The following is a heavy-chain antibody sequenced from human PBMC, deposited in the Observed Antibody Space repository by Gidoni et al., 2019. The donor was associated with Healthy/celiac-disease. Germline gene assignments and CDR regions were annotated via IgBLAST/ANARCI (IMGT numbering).Heavy chain of an antibody. CDR3: VKDTSTGAFDS. D-gene: IGHD1-26*01. V-gene: IGHV3-43*01. J-gene: IGHJ4*02. CDR1: GFTFDDYA. Sequence: EVQLVESGGVVVQPGGSLRLSCAASGFTFDDYAMHWVRQAPGKGLEWVSLISWDGGSTYYADSVKGRFTISRDNSKNSLYLQMKSLRSEDTALYYCVKDTSTGAFDSWGQGTLVTVSS. CDR2: ISWDGGST.